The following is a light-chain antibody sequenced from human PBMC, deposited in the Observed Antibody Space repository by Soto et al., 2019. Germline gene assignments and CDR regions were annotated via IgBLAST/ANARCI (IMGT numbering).Light chain of an antibody. V-gene: IGLV1-47*01. J-gene: IGLJ1*01. CDR1: SSNIGSNY. CDR2: RNN. CDR3: AAWDDSLSGHYV. Sequence: QSVLTQPPSASGNPGQRVTISCSGSSSNIGSNYVYWYQQLPGTAPKLLIYRNNQRPSGVPDRFSGSKSGTSASLAISGLRSEDEADYYCAAWDDSLSGHYVFGTGTKVTVL.